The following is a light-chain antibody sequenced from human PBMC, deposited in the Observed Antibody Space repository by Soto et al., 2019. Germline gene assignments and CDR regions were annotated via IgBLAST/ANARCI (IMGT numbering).Light chain of an antibody. CDR1: QSVSSY. Sequence: EIVLTQSPATLSLSPGERVTLSCRASQSVSSYLAWYQQKPGQAPRLLIYDASNRATGIPARFSGSGSGTDFTLTISSLEPEDFAVYYCQQRRNWPITFGQGTRLEIK. CDR2: DAS. V-gene: IGKV3-11*01. CDR3: QQRRNWPIT. J-gene: IGKJ5*01.